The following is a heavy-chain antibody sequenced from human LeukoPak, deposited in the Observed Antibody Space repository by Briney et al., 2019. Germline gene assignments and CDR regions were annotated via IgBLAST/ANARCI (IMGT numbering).Heavy chain of an antibody. Sequence: GGSLRLSCAASGFIFSSYSMNWVRQAPGKGLEWVSYISSSSSYIYYADSVKGRFTISRDNAKNSLYLQMNSLRAEDTAVYYCARDGSSSSDWFDPWGQGTLVTVSS. D-gene: IGHD6-6*01. CDR1: GFIFSSYS. CDR2: ISSSSSYI. CDR3: ARDGSSSSDWFDP. V-gene: IGHV3-21*01. J-gene: IGHJ5*02.